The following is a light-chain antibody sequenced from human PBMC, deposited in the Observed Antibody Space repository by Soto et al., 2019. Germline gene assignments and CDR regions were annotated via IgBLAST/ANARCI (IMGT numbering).Light chain of an antibody. V-gene: IGKV3D-20*01. CDR3: QQYGSSPYT. J-gene: IGKJ2*01. CDR1: QSVSSSH. Sequence: EIVLTQSPATLSLSPGERATLSCGASQSVSSSHLAWYQQKPGLAPRLLIYDASSRATGIPDRFSGSGSGTDSTLTISRLDPEDSAVYYCQQYGSSPYTFGQGTKLEIK. CDR2: DAS.